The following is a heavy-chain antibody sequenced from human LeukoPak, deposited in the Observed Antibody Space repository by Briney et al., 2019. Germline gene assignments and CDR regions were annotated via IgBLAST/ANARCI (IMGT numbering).Heavy chain of an antibody. Sequence: PSQTLSLTCTVSGGSISSGDYYWSWIRQPPGKGLEWIGYIYYSGSTYYNPSLKSRVTISVDTSKNQFSQKLSSVTAADTAVYYCARGGPVYAIINWFDPWGQGTLVTVSS. CDR2: IYYSGST. CDR3: ARGGPVYAIINWFDP. D-gene: IGHD2-8*01. CDR1: GGSISSGDYY. J-gene: IGHJ5*02. V-gene: IGHV4-30-4*08.